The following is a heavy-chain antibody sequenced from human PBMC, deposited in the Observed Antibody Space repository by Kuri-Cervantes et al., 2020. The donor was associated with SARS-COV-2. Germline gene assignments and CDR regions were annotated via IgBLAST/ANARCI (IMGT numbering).Heavy chain of an antibody. J-gene: IGHJ4*02. CDR3: ARGMGRYSSSFDY. Sequence: GGSLRLSCAASGFTFSSYGMNWVRQAPGKGLEYVSSISSSSSYIYYADSVKGRFTISGDNAKNSLYLQMNSLRAEDTAVYYCARGMGRYSSSFDYWGQGTLVTVSS. V-gene: IGHV3-21*01. CDR2: ISSSSSYI. CDR1: GFTFSSYG. D-gene: IGHD6-6*01.